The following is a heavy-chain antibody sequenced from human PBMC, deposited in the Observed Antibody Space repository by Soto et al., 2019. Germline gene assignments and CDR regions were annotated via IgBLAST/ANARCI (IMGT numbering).Heavy chain of an antibody. Sequence: ASVKVSCKASGYTFTSYGISWVRQAPGQGLEWMGWISAYNGNTNYAQKLQGRVTMTTDTSTSTAYMELRSLRSDDTAVYYCARDGPVNGLYYGDYDRAFDYWGQGTLVTVSS. D-gene: IGHD4-17*01. J-gene: IGHJ4*02. CDR1: GYTFTSYG. CDR3: ARDGPVNGLYYGDYDRAFDY. V-gene: IGHV1-18*01. CDR2: ISAYNGNT.